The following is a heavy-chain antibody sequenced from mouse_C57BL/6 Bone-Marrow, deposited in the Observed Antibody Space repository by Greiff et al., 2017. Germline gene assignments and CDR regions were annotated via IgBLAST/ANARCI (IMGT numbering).Heavy chain of an antibody. CDR1: GYTFTEYT. D-gene: IGHD2-3*01. V-gene: IGHV1-62-2*01. CDR2: FYPGSVSL. CDR3: ARHDDGYYNFDY. J-gene: IGHJ2*01. Sequence: QVQLQQSGAELVKPGASVKLSCKPSGYTFTEYTIHWVKQRSGQGLEWIGWFYPGSVSLKYNEKFKAKATLTADKSSSTVYMELSRLTSEDSAVYFWARHDDGYYNFDYWGQGTTLTVSS.